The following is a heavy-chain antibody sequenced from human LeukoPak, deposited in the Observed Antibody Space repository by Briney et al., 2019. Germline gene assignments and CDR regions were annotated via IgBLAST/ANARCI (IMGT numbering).Heavy chain of an antibody. D-gene: IGHD4-11*01. CDR3: ARRIDTVTTGDSTLDY. CDR2: IYYSGST. J-gene: IGHJ4*02. V-gene: IGHV4-59*08. CDR1: GGSISSYY. Sequence: PSETLSLTCTVSGGSISSYYWSWIRQPPGKGLEWIGYIYYSGSTYYNPSLKSRVTISVDTSKNQFSLKLSSVTAADTAVYYCARRIDTVTTGDSTLDYWGQGTLVTVSS.